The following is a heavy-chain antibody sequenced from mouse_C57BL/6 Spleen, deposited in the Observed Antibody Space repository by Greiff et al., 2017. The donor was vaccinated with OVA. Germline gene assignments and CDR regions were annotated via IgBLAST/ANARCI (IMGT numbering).Heavy chain of an antibody. J-gene: IGHJ3*01. CDR3: TRGEYDGSSPFAD. V-gene: IGHV1-15*01. CDR1: GYTFTDYE. CDR2: IDPETGGT. D-gene: IGHD1-1*01. Sequence: QVQLQQSGAELVRPGASVTLSCKASGYTFTDYEMHWVKQTPVHGLEWIGAIDPETGGTAYNQKFKGKAILTADKSSSTAYMERRSLTSDDSAVDYCTRGEYDGSSPFADWGQGTLVTVSA.